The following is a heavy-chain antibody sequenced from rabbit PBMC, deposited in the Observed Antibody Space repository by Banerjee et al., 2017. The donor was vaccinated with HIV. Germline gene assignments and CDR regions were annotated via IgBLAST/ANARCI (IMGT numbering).Heavy chain of an antibody. CDR1: GFSFSSSYY. CDR3: ARYPTYSSNSGDSNL. J-gene: IGHJ4*01. CDR2: IYAGSSGTNT. Sequence: QEQLKESGGGLVTPGASLTLTCTASGFSFSSSYYMCWVRQAPGKGLEWIACIYAGSSGTNTYYASWAKGRVTLSKTSSTTVTLQMTSLTAADTATYFCARYPTYSSNSGDSNLWGQGTLVTVS. D-gene: IGHD1-1*01. V-gene: IGHV1S45*01.